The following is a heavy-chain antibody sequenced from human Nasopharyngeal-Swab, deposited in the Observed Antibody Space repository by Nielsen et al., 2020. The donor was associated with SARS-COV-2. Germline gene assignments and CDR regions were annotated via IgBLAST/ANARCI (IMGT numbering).Heavy chain of an antibody. CDR1: GGSISSYY. CDR3: ARDRPMVRGVASGGAHYYYYYMDV. Sequence: SETLSLTCTVSGGSISSYYWSWIRQPPGKGLEWIGYIYYSGSTNYNPSLKSRVTISADTSKNQFSLKLSSVTAADTAVYYCARDRPMVRGVASGGAHYYYYYMDVWGKGTTVTVSS. V-gene: IGHV4-59*01. CDR2: IYYSGST. J-gene: IGHJ6*03. D-gene: IGHD3-10*01.